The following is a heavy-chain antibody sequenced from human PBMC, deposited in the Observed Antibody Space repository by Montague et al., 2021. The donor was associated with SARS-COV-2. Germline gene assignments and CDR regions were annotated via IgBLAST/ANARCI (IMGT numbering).Heavy chain of an antibody. Sequence: SETLSLTRTVSGGSISSSSYYWGWIHQPPGKGLEWIGSIYYSGSTYYNPSLKSRVTISVDTSKNQFSLKLSSVTAADTAVYYCARLHCSSTSCHYLFFAETSHFDYWGQGTLVTVSS. V-gene: IGHV4-39*01. CDR3: ARLHCSSTSCHYLFFAETSHFDY. J-gene: IGHJ4*02. D-gene: IGHD2-2*01. CDR2: IYYSGST. CDR1: GGSISSSSYY.